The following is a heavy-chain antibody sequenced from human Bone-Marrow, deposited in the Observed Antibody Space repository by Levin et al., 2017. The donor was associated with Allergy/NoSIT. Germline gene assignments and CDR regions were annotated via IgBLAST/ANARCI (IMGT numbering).Heavy chain of an antibody. D-gene: IGHD4-23*01. CDR3: ARRGGPTVVTRYYGMDV. CDR1: GGSFSDYY. CDR2: IDHSGST. J-gene: IGHJ6*02. V-gene: IGHV4-34*01. Sequence: SETLSLTCAVYGGSFSDYYWSWIRQPPGKGLEWIGEIDHSGSTNYNPSLKSRVTISIDTSKNQFSLRLSSVTAADTAVYYCARRGGPTVVTRYYGMDVWGQGTTVTVSS.